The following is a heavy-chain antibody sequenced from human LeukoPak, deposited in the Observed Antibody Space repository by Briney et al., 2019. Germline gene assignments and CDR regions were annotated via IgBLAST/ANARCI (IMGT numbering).Heavy chain of an antibody. CDR1: GGSFSGYY. CDR2: INHSGST. CDR3: ARGYCSGGSCYEQGNDY. D-gene: IGHD2-15*01. J-gene: IGHJ4*02. V-gene: IGHV4-34*01. Sequence: PSETLSLTCAVYGGSFSGYYWSWIRQPPGKGLEWIGEINHSGSTNYNPSLKSQVTISVDTSKNQFSLKLSSVTAADTAVYYCARGYCSGGSCYEQGNDYWGQGTLVTVSS.